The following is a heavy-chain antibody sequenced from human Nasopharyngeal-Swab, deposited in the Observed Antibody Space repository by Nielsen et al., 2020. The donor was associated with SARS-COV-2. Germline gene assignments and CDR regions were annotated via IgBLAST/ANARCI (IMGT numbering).Heavy chain of an antibody. D-gene: IGHD3-16*01. V-gene: IGHV4-34*01. J-gene: IGHJ6*02. CDR3: ARAGPVGDAFVGLDV. CDR1: GGSFSGFY. CDR2: INHNERT. Sequence: SETLSLTCAVYGGSFSGFYWNWTRQPPGRGLEWIGEINHNERTNYNPSLKSRITLSVDTSNKQVSLKMSSVTAADTAVYYCARAGPVGDAFVGLDVWGQGTTVTVSS.